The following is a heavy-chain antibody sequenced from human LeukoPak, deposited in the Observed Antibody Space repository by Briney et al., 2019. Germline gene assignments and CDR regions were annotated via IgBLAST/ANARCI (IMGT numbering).Heavy chain of an antibody. D-gene: IGHD3-10*01. CDR2: IYYTGRT. V-gene: IGHV4-59*12. Sequence: SETLSLTCTVSGGTISSYYWSWIRQPPGKGLECIGYIYYTGRTNYNPSLKSRVTMSVDTSKNQFSLKLSSVTAADAAVYYCASKLGSSYYFDYWGQGTLVTVSS. J-gene: IGHJ4*02. CDR1: GGTISSYY. CDR3: ASKLGSSYYFDY.